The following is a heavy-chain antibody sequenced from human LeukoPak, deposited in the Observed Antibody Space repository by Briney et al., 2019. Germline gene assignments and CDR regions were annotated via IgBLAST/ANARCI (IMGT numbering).Heavy chain of an antibody. CDR2: ISWKSGSI. Sequence: GGSLRLSCAASGFTFDDYAMHWVRQAPGKGLEWVSGISWKSGSIGYADSVKGRFTISRDNAKNSLYLQMNSLRAEDTALYYCAKDGRYCSSTSCYNGGLDYWGQGTLVTVSS. V-gene: IGHV3-9*01. CDR3: AKDGRYCSSTSCYNGGLDY. D-gene: IGHD2-2*01. CDR1: GFTFDDYA. J-gene: IGHJ4*02.